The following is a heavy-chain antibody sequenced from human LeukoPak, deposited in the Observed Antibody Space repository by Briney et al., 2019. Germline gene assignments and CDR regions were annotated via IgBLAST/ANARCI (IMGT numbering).Heavy chain of an antibody. CDR1: GGTFSSYA. CDR2: IIPIFGTA. D-gene: IGHD3-22*01. Sequence: GASVKVSCKASGGTFSSYAISWVRQAPGQGLEWMGGIIPIFGTANYAQKFQGRVTITADESTSTAYMELSSLRSEDTAVYYCARRPLHYYYDSSGYYGWIDPWGQGTLVTVSS. CDR3: ARRPLHYYYDSSGYYGWIDP. J-gene: IGHJ5*02. V-gene: IGHV1-69*13.